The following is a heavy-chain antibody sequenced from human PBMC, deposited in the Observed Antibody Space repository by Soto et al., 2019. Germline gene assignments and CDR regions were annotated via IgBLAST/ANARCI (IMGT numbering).Heavy chain of an antibody. Sequence: SETLSLTCAVSGDSIRSGNWWSWVRQSPGKGLEWIGEIYFTGSTNYKSSLKSRVTISVDKPKNQFSLKLSSVTAADTAVYYCARMSYYGMDVWGQGITVTVSS. V-gene: IGHV4-4*02. CDR3: ARMSYYGMDV. CDR1: GDSIRSGNW. J-gene: IGHJ6*02. CDR2: IYFTGST.